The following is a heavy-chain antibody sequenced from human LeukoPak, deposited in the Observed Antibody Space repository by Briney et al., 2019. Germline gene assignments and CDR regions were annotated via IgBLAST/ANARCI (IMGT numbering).Heavy chain of an antibody. CDR3: ARHSGLRSPFDP. D-gene: IGHD3-3*01. V-gene: IGHV4-39*01. J-gene: IGHJ5*02. CDR1: DGSISTTNYY. CDR2: IYSSGNT. Sequence: PSETLSLTCTVSDGSISTTNYYWGWIRQPPGRDLEWIGSIYSSGNTYYNPSLESRVTISVDTSKNQLSLKLTSATAADTSVYYCARHSGLRSPFDPWGQGTLVTVSS.